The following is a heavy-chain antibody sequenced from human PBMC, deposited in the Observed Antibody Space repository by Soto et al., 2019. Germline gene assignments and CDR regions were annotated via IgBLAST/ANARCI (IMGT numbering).Heavy chain of an antibody. V-gene: IGHV1-69*01. Sequence: QVQLVQSGAEVKKPGSSVKVSCKASGGTFSSYAISWVRQAPGQGLEWMGGIIPIFGTANYAQKFQGRVTITADESTSTDYMELSSLRSEDTAVYYCARHYDILGHNWFDPWGQGTLVTVSS. CDR3: ARHYDILGHNWFDP. CDR2: IIPIFGTA. J-gene: IGHJ5*02. CDR1: GGTFSSYA. D-gene: IGHD3-9*01.